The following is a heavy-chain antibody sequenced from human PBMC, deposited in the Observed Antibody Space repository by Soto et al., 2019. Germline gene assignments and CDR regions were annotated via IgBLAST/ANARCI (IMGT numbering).Heavy chain of an antibody. J-gene: IGHJ4*02. Sequence: SETLSLTCTVSGGYISSYYWSWIRQPPGKGLEWIGYIYYSGSTNYNPSLKSRVTISVDTSKNQFSLKLSSVTAADTAVYYCARVHDFWSGYVYWGQGTLVTVSS. D-gene: IGHD3-3*01. CDR2: IYYSGST. CDR3: ARVHDFWSGYVY. V-gene: IGHV4-59*01. CDR1: GGYISSYY.